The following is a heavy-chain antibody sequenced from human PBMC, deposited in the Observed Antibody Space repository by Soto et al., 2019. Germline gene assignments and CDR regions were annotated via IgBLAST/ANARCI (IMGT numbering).Heavy chain of an antibody. Sequence: QLQLQESGPGLVKPSETLSLTCTVSGGSFSSSNYYWGWIRQPPGKGLEWIGFIYYSGSTFYNPSLKSRVRISGETSKSQLSMRLSSVTAADTAVYFSARHPSYFDSNTFFDHWGQGSLVAVSS. CDR1: GGSFSSSNYY. CDR3: ARHPSYFDSNTFFDH. V-gene: IGHV4-39*01. D-gene: IGHD3-22*01. CDR2: IYYSGST. J-gene: IGHJ4*02.